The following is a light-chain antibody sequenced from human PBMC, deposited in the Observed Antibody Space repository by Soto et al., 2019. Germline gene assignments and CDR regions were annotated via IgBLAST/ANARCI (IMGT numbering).Light chain of an antibody. V-gene: IGKV3-11*01. CDR2: DAY. J-gene: IGKJ4*01. CDR3: QQRSNWPLT. CDR1: QSVSSN. Sequence: EIVLTQSPATLSLSPGERATLSCRASQSVSSNLAWYQQKPGQAPRLLIFDAYNRATGIPGRFSGSGSGTDFTLTISSLEPEDFVVYYCQQRSNWPLTFGGGTKVEIK.